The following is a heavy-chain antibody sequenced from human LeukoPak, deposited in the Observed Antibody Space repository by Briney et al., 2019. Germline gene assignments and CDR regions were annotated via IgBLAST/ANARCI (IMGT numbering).Heavy chain of an antibody. Sequence: SQTLSLTCAISGDSVSNTTTAWNWIRQSPSTGLEWLARTYYRSKWYQEYATSVKSRIIINSDTSKNQFSLHLNSVTPDDTAVYDCAKGYSMSYWGQGTLVTVSS. CDR3: AKGYSMSY. V-gene: IGHV6-1*01. CDR2: TYYRSKWYQ. J-gene: IGHJ4*02. CDR1: GDSVSNTTTA. D-gene: IGHD5-12*01.